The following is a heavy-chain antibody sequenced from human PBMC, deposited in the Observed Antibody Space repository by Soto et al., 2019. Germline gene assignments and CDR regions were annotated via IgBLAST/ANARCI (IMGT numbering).Heavy chain of an antibody. D-gene: IGHD3-22*01. CDR1: GGTFSSYA. CDR2: IISISGTA. CDR3: ARTADRTYYYDSSGAAIDY. Sequence: QVQLVQSGAEVKKPGSSVKVSCKASGGTFSSYAISWVRQAPGQGLEWMGGIISISGTAKYAQKFQGRVRRIEDEDTRTAYMEPSSVTAEDTAGYNCARTADRTYYYDSSGAAIDYWGQGTLVTVSS. V-gene: IGHV1-69*01. J-gene: IGHJ4*02.